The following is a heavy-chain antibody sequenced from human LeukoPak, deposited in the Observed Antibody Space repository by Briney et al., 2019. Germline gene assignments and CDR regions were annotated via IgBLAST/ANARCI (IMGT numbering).Heavy chain of an antibody. CDR2: IKQDGSEK. CDR3: ARMDCSGGSRYLSRAAYYYGMDV. Sequence: GGSLRLSCAASGFTFSSYWMSWVRQAPGKGLEWVANIKQDGSEKYYVDSVKGRFTISRDNAKNSLYLQMNSLRAEDTAVYYCARMDCSGGSRYLSRAAYYYGMDVWGQGTTVTVSS. CDR1: GFTFSSYW. D-gene: IGHD2-15*01. J-gene: IGHJ6*02. V-gene: IGHV3-7*01.